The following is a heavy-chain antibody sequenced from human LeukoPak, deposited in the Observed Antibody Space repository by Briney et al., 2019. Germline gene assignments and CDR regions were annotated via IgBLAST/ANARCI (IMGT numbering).Heavy chain of an antibody. D-gene: IGHD5-24*01. Sequence: SETLSLTCTVSGGSISSSSYYWGWIRQPPGKGLEWIGSIYYSGSTYYNPSLKSRVTISVDTSKNQFSLKLSSVTAADTAVYYCASLKGARDGYNYDHDHWGQGTLVTVSS. V-gene: IGHV4-39*01. CDR1: GGSISSSSYY. J-gene: IGHJ5*02. CDR2: IYYSGST. CDR3: ASLKGARDGYNYDHDH.